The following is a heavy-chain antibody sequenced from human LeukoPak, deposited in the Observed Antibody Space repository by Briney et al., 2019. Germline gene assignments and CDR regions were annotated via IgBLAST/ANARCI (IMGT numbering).Heavy chain of an antibody. J-gene: IGHJ4*02. V-gene: IGHV1-18*01. Sequence: ASVKVSCKASGYTFTSYGISWVRQAPGQGLEWMGWISAYNGNTNYAQKLQGRVTMTTDTSTSTAYMELRSLRSDGTAVYYCASGTTDIVVVPATLRNYYFDYWGQGTLVTVSS. CDR2: ISAYNGNT. CDR3: ASGTTDIVVVPATLRNYYFDY. CDR1: GYTFTSYG. D-gene: IGHD2-2*01.